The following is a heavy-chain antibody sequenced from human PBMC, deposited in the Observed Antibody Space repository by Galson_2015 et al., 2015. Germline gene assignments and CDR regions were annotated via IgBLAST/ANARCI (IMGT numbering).Heavy chain of an antibody. Sequence: SLRLSCAASGFTFSSYSMNWVRQAPGKGLEWVSSISSSSSYIYYADSVKGRFTISRDNAKNSLYLQMNSLRAEDTAVYYCARVQGIAAAERGWFDPWGQGTLVTVSS. J-gene: IGHJ5*02. CDR3: ARVQGIAAAERGWFDP. D-gene: IGHD6-13*01. CDR2: ISSSSSYI. V-gene: IGHV3-21*01. CDR1: GFTFSSYS.